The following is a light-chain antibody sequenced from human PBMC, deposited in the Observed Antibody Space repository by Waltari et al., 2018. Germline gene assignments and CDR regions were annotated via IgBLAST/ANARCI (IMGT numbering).Light chain of an antibody. V-gene: IGKV3-20*01. Sequence: EIVLTQSPGTLSLSPGERATLSCRASQSVSRTLAWYQQKPGQAPRLLIHDASTWATGIPDRFSGSGSGTDFSLTISRLEPEDFAVYYCQKYGTLPATFGQGTKVQIK. J-gene: IGKJ1*01. CDR2: DAS. CDR3: QKYGTLPAT. CDR1: QSVSRT.